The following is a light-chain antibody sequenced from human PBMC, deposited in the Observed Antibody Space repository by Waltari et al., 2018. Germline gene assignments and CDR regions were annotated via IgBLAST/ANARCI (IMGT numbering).Light chain of an antibody. CDR2: DKN. Sequence: SSELTPDPAVSAAMGQTVRITCQGTSLRSYYANRYQQRPGQAPIVVMYDKNNRPSGVPDRFSGSSSQNTASLTITGAQAEDEASYYCHSRDASGVGGSFGGGTKLTVL. J-gene: IGLJ2*01. V-gene: IGLV3-19*01. CDR1: SLRSYY. CDR3: HSRDASGVGGS.